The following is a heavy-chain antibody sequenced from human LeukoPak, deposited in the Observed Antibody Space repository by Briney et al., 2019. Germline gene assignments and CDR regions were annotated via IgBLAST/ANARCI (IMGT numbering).Heavy chain of an antibody. D-gene: IGHD2-15*01. CDR2: SYYSGST. V-gene: IGHV4-30-4*01. CDR1: GGSTSSGDYY. Sequence: SETLSLTCTVSGGSTSSGDYYWSWIRQPPGKGLEWIGYSYYSGSTYYNPSLKSRVTISVDTSKNHFSLKLSSVTAADTAVYYCARRGYCSGGSCYAGLNWFDPWGQGTLVTVSS. CDR3: ARRGYCSGGSCYAGLNWFDP. J-gene: IGHJ5*02.